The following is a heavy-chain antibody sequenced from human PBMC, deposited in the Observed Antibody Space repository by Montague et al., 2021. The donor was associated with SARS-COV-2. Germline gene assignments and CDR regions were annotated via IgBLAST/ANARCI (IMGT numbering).Heavy chain of an antibody. V-gene: IGHV4-39*01. CDR3: ARHERQWLRLYPYYFDY. Sequence: SETLSLTCTVSGGSISSISYYWGWIRQPPGKGLEWIGRLYYSGSTYYNPSLKSRVTISVDTSKNQFSLKLSSVTAADTAAYYCARHERQWLRLYPYYFDYWGQGTLVTVSS. J-gene: IGHJ4*02. CDR2: LYYSGST. D-gene: IGHD5-12*01. CDR1: GGSISSISYY.